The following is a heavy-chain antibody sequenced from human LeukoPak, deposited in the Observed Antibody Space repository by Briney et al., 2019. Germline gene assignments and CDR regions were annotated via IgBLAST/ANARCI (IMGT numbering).Heavy chain of an antibody. CDR2: IKHSGSS. CDR1: GGSFSGYY. J-gene: IGHJ4*02. V-gene: IGHV4-34*01. D-gene: IGHD3-22*01. Sequence: SETLSLTCAVYGGSFSGYYWSWIRQPPGKGLEWIGEIKHSGSSNYNPSLKSRVTISVDTSKNQFSLKLSSVTAADTAVYYCARGGQIYYYDSSGYYHWGQGTLVTVSS. CDR3: ARGGQIYYYDSSGYYH.